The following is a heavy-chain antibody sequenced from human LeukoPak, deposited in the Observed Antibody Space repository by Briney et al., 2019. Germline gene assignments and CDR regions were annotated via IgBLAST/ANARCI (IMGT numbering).Heavy chain of an antibody. CDR1: GLTFSSYA. D-gene: IGHD3-10*01. J-gene: IGHJ4*02. Sequence: PGGSLRLSCVASGLTFSSYAMSWVRQAPGKGLEWASSIRDSGDIAHYADSVRGRFTISRDNSKNTLYLQMSSLRSEDTAVYFCAKQTTGYYGSGVGFWGQGALVTVSS. CDR3: AKQTTGYYGSGVGF. V-gene: IGHV3-23*01. CDR2: IRDSGDIA.